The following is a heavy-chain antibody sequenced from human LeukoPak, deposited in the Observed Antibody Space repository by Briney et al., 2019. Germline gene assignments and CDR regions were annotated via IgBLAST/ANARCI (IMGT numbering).Heavy chain of an antibody. J-gene: IGHJ4*02. V-gene: IGHV4-59*08. CDR3: ARLGEAMPYYFDY. D-gene: IGHD2-2*01. CDR1: GGSISSYY. CDR2: IYYSGST. Sequence: PSETLSLTCTVSGGSISSYYWSWIRQPPGKGLGWIGYIYYSGSTNYNPSLKSRVTISVDTSKNQFSLKLSSVTAADTAVYYCARLGEAMPYYFDYWGQGTLVTVSS.